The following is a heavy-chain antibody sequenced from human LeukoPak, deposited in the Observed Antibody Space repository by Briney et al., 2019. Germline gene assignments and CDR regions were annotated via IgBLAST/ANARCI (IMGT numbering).Heavy chain of an antibody. J-gene: IGHJ6*03. D-gene: IGHD3-10*01. CDR2: IIPILGIA. V-gene: IGHV1-69*04. CDR1: GGTFSSYA. CDR3: ARATLWFRESYYYYYMDV. Sequence: ASVKVSCKASGGTFSSYATSWVRQAPGQGLEWMGRIIPILGIANYAQKFQGRVTITADKSTSTAYMELSSLRSEGTAVYYCARATLWFRESYYYYYMDVWRKRTTVTVSS.